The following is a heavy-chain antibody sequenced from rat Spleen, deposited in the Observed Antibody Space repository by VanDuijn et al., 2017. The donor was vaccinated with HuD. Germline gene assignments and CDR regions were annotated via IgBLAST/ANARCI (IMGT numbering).Heavy chain of an antibody. J-gene: IGHJ3*01. V-gene: IGHV5-27*01. D-gene: IGHD1-11*01. Sequence: EVQLVESGGGFVQPGRSLKLSCAASGLSFSNYDMAWVRQAPGTGLEWVSSINTDGDSTYYPDSVKGRFTISRDNAKSTLHLQMDSLRSEDTATYYCTRDLLRRPQGWFAYWGQGTLVTVSS. CDR3: TRDLLRRPQGWFAY. CDR1: GLSFSNYD. CDR2: INTDGDST.